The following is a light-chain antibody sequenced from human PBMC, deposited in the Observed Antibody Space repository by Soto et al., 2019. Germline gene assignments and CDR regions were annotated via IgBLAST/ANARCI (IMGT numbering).Light chain of an antibody. CDR2: RSN. CDR3: SSFTSRFTFV. CDR1: SSNIGSDT. Sequence: QSVLTQPPSASGTPGQRVTISCSGSSSNIGSDTVNWYQQLPGTAPKLLIHRSNQRPSGVPGRFSGSKSGNTASLTISGLQAEDEADYYCSSFTSRFTFVFGTGTKVTVL. J-gene: IGLJ1*01. V-gene: IGLV1-44*01.